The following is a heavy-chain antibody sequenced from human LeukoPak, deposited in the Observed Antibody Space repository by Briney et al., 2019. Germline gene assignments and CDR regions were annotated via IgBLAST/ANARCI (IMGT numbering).Heavy chain of an antibody. J-gene: IGHJ4*02. CDR3: ARYSRLTADY. CDR2: ISSSGSSK. V-gene: IGHV3-11*04. D-gene: IGHD1-14*01. CDR1: GFTFSDYY. Sequence: GGSLRLSCAASGFTFSDYYMSWIRQAPGKGLEWVSYISSSGSSKYYADSVKGRFTISRDDAKNSLYLQMNSLRAEDTAVYYCARYSRLTADYWGQGTLVTVSS.